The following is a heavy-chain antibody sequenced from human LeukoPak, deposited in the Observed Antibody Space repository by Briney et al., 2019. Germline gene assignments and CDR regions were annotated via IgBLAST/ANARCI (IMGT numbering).Heavy chain of an antibody. CDR2: FDPEDGET. V-gene: IGHV1-24*01. D-gene: IGHD6-19*01. J-gene: IGHJ3*02. Sequence: ASVKVSCKVSGYTLTELSMHWVRQAPGKGLEWMGGFDPEDGETIYAQKFQGRVTMTEDTSTDTAYMELSSLRSEDTAVYYCARDASSGWFLDAFDIWGQGTMVTVSS. CDR3: ARDASSGWFLDAFDI. CDR1: GYTLTELS.